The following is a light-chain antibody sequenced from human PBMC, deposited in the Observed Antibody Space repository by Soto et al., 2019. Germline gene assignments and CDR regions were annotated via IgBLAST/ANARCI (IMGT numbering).Light chain of an antibody. CDR2: DAS. CDR3: QQYGSSPLT. CDR1: QIVSSSY. V-gene: IGKV3-20*01. Sequence: EIVLTQSPGTLSLSPGERATLSCLASQIVSSSYLAWYQQKPGQAPRLLIYDASSRATGIPDRFTGSGSGTDFTLTISSLEPEDFAFYYCQQYGSSPLTFGGGTKVDIK. J-gene: IGKJ4*01.